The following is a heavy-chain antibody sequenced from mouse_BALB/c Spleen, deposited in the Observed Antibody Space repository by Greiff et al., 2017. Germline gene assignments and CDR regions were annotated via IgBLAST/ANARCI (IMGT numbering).Heavy chain of an antibody. CDR1: GFSLTGYG. V-gene: IGHV2-6-7*01. J-gene: IGHJ3*01. CDR2: IWGDVST. CDR3: AKLTGSAWFAY. D-gene: IGHD4-1*01. Sequence: VKLVESGPGLVAPSQSLSITCTVSGFSLTGYGVNWVRQPPGKGLEWLGMIWGDVSTDYNSALKSRLSISKDNSKSQVFLKLNSLQTDDTATYYCAKLTGSAWFAYWGQGTLVTVSA.